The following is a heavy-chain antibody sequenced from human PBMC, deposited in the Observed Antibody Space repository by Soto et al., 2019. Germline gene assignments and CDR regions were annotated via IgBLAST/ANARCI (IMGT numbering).Heavy chain of an antibody. CDR1: GGSISSYY. D-gene: IGHD2-2*01. CDR2: IYTSGST. CDR3: ARACSSTNFYDVSDY. Sequence: SETLSLTCTVSGGSISSYYWSWIRQPAGKGLEWIGRIYTSGSTNYNLSLKSRVTMSVDTSKSQFSLHLSSVTAADTAVYYCARACSSTNFYDVSDYWGQGTLVTLSS. J-gene: IGHJ4*02. V-gene: IGHV4-4*07.